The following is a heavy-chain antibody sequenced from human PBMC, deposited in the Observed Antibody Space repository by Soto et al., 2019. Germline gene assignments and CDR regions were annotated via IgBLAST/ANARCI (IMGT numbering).Heavy chain of an antibody. CDR3: SRDIRECGAAAGTEWWPDCYYGMDV. D-gene: IGHD6-13*01. Sequence: QVQLVQSGAEVKKPGSSVKVSCKASVGTFSSYAISWVRQAPGQGLELMGGIIPLLGTAIYAQKFQGRVTITADNSTSTAYMGLSSHSSEDTAVYYCSRDIRECGAAAGTEWWPDCYYGMDVWGQGTTVTVSS. CDR2: IIPLLGTA. V-gene: IGHV1-69*06. J-gene: IGHJ6*02. CDR1: VGTFSSYA.